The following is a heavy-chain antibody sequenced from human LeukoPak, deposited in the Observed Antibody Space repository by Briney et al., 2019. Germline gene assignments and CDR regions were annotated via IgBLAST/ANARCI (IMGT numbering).Heavy chain of an antibody. CDR2: ISAYNGNT. CDR3: ARDPNSWIWSLDSSGYHY. Sequence: ASVTVSCKTSGYTFTNYGISWVRQAPGQGLEWMGWISAYNGNTNYAQKLQDRVTMTTDTSTSTAYMELRSLRSDDTAVYYCARDPNSWIWSLDSSGYHYWGQGTLVTVSS. D-gene: IGHD3-22*01. CDR1: GYTFTNYG. J-gene: IGHJ4*02. V-gene: IGHV1-18*01.